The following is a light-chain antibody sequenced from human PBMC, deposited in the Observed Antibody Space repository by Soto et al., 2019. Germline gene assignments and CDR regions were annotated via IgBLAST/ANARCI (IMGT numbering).Light chain of an antibody. CDR1: SSDVGGYNY. V-gene: IGLV2-8*01. CDR3: SSDGGSNNVL. Sequence: QSALTQPPSASGSPGQSVTISCTGTSSDVGGYNYVSWYQQYPGKAPTLMIYAVSKRPSGVPDRFSGSKSGNTASLTVSGLQAEYEADYYCSSDGGSNNVLFGGGTKLTVL. CDR2: AVS. J-gene: IGLJ2*01.